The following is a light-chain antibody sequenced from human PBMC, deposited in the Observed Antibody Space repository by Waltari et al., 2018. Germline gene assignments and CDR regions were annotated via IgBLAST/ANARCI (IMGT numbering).Light chain of an antibody. V-gene: IGKV3-20*01. J-gene: IGKJ1*01. CDR2: GAS. CDR1: RSVSTA. CDR3: QRYVSLPVT. Sequence: SDRASRSVSTASAWYQQDAGPAPRRLIYGASNRASGIPDRFRGSGSGTDFSLVASSLARDDFAVYYCQRYVSLPVTFGPGTKVEIK.